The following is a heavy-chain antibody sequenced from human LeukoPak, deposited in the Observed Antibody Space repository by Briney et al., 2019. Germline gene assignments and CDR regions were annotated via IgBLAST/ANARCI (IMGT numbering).Heavy chain of an antibody. CDR3: ARGVRLEDAFDI. Sequence: GASVKVSCKASGGTFSSYAISWVRQAPGQGLEWMGGIIPIFGTANYAQKFQGRVTITTDESTSTAYMELSSLRSEDTAVYYCARGVRLEDAFDIWGQGTMVTVSS. V-gene: IGHV1-69*05. CDR2: IIPIFGTA. D-gene: IGHD4-11*01. CDR1: GGTFSSYA. J-gene: IGHJ3*02.